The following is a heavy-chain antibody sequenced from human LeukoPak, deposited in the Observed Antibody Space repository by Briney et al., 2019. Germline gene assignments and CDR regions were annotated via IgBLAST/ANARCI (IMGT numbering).Heavy chain of an antibody. CDR1: GFTFDDYV. V-gene: IGHV3-43*02. D-gene: IGHD1-26*01. CDR2: ISGDGGST. J-gene: IGHJ3*02. CDR3: VKVWQPGRSYAFDI. Sequence: GGSLRHSCAASGFTFDDYVMHWVRQAPGKGLEWVSLISGDGGSTYYADSVKGRFTISRDNSKNSLYLQINSLRTEDTALYYCVKVWQPGRSYAFDIWGQGTLVTVSS.